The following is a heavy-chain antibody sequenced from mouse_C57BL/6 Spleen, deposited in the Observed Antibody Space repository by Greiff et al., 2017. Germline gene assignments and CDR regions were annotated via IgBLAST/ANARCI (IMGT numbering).Heavy chain of an antibody. V-gene: IGHV1-69*01. Sequence: QVQLQQPGAELVMPGASVKLSCKASGYTFTSYWMHWVKQRPGQGLEWIGEIDPSDSYTNYNQKFKGKSTLTVDKSSSTAYMQLSSRTSEDSAVYYCARSGAIYYGYDYYAMDDWGQGTSVTVSS. J-gene: IGHJ4*01. CDR3: ARSGAIYYGYDYYAMDD. CDR1: GYTFTSYW. CDR2: IDPSDSYT. D-gene: IGHD2-2*01.